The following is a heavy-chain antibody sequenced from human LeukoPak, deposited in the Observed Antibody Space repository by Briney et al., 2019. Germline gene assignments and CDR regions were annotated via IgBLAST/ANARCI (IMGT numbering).Heavy chain of an antibody. CDR1: GFTVSSNY. V-gene: IGHV3-53*01. D-gene: IGHD1-14*01. J-gene: IGHJ4*02. CDR2: IYSGGST. CDR3: ASGLPPGIIDY. Sequence: GGSLRLSCAASGFTVSSNYMTWVRQAPGKGLEWVSVIYSGGSTYYADSVKGRFVISRDDSKNTLYLQMNSLRAEDTAVYYCASGLPPGIIDYWGQGTLVTVSS.